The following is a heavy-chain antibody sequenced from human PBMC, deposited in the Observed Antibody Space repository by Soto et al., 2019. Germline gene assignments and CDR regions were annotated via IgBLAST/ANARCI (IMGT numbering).Heavy chain of an antibody. CDR1: GFTFSSYG. CDR3: ARSEELSYYYYGMDV. Sequence: GGSLRLSCAASGFTFSSYGMHWVRQAPGKGLEWVAVIWYDGSNKYYADSVKGRFTISRDNSKNTLYLQMNSLRAEDTAVYYCARSEELSYYYYGMDVWGQGTKVTVSS. V-gene: IGHV3-33*01. CDR2: IWYDGSNK. D-gene: IGHD1-7*01. J-gene: IGHJ6*02.